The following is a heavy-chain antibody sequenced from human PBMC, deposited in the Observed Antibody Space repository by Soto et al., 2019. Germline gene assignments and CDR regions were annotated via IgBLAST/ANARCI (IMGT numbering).Heavy chain of an antibody. CDR2: IIPISGTA. CDR1: GGIFDTYE. D-gene: IGHD3-16*01. J-gene: IGHJ4*02. V-gene: IGHV1-69*01. Sequence: QVQLVQSGAEVKKPGSSVKVSCKVFGGIFDTYEISWVRQAPGQGLEWMGGIIPISGTANYAQQFQGRITITADESTSTAYMELNTLLSEDTAVYYCARDVWHFDYWGQGPLVTVSS. CDR3: ARDVWHFDY.